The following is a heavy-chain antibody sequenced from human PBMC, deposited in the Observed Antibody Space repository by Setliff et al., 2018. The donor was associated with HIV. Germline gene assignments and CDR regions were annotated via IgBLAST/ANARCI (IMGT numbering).Heavy chain of an antibody. J-gene: IGHJ4*02. CDR1: GFTFSSYA. CDR3: ARGGSRSSWCRRD. V-gene: IGHV3-23*01. D-gene: IGHD6-13*01. Sequence: HPGGSLRLSCAASGFTFSSYAMSWVRQAPGKGLEWVSAISGSGGSTYYADSVKGRFTISRDNSKNTLYLQMNSLGAEDTAVYYCARGGSRSSWCRRDWGQGTLVTVSS. CDR2: ISGSGGST.